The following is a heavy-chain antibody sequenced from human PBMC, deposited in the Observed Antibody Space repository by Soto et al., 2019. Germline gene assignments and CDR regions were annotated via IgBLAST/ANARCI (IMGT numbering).Heavy chain of an antibody. Sequence: SETLSLTCTVSGGSISSSGYYWAWIRQPPGKGLEWIGSIYYSGSTYYNPSLKSRVTISVDTSKNQFSLKLNSVTAADTAVYYCTRPLNVESHSGPFDYWGQGALVTVSS. CDR3: TRPLNVESHSGPFDY. CDR2: IYYSGST. D-gene: IGHD3-10*01. V-gene: IGHV4-39*01. CDR1: GGSISSSGYY. J-gene: IGHJ4*02.